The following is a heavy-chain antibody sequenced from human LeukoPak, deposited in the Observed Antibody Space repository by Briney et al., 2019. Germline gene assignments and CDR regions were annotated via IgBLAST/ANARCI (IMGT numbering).Heavy chain of an antibody. CDR1: GGSVSSTNW. Sequence: PSETLSLTCGVSGGSVSSTNWWTWIRQPPGKGLEWIGEVHLDGRTNFNPSLKSRLTMSVDLSENHVSLKLTSATAADTAVYYCAREGGFYRPLDYSARGTLVTVSS. V-gene: IGHV4-4*02. J-gene: IGHJ4*02. CDR2: VHLDGRT. CDR3: AREGGFYRPLDY. D-gene: IGHD6-25*01.